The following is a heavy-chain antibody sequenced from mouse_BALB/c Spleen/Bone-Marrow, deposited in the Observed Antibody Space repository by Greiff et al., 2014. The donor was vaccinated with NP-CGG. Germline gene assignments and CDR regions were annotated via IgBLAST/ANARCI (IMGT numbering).Heavy chain of an antibody. CDR3: SRGRRDALDY. CDR2: INPSNGGT. V-gene: IGHV1S81*02. J-gene: IGHJ4*01. CDR1: GYTFTSYY. Sequence: QVQLQQSGAELVKPGASVKLSCKASGYTFTSYYMYWVKQRPGQGLEWFGEINPSNGGTSFNEKFKNKATLTVDKSSSTAYMQLSSLTSEDSAVYYCSRGRRDALDYWGQGTSVTVSS.